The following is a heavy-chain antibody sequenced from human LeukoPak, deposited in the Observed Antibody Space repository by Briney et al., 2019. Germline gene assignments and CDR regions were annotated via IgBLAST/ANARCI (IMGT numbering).Heavy chain of an antibody. CDR1: GFTFSSYW. CDR3: ARDMELWLFNYYYYYMDV. J-gene: IGHJ6*03. Sequence: GGSLRLSCAASGFTFSSYWMHWVRQAPGKGLVWVSRINSDGSSTSYADSVKGRFTISRDNAKNTLYLQMNSLGAEDTAVYYCARDMELWLFNYYYYYMDVWGKGTTVTVSS. D-gene: IGHD5-18*01. CDR2: INSDGSST. V-gene: IGHV3-74*01.